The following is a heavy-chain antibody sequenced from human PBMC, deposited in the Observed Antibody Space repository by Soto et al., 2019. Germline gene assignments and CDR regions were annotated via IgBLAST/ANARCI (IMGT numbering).Heavy chain of an antibody. CDR2: IIPIFGTA. J-gene: IGHJ4*02. Sequence: QVQLVQSGAEVKKPGSSVKVSCKASGGTFSSYAISWVRQAPGQGLEWMGGIIPIFGTANYAQKFQGRVTITADKSTSTAYMELSSLRSEDTAVYYXXXXXTVHRQMTTVTRGYFDYWGQGTLXT. D-gene: IGHD4-17*01. V-gene: IGHV1-69*06. CDR3: XXXXTVHRQMTTVTRGYFDY. CDR1: GGTFSSYA.